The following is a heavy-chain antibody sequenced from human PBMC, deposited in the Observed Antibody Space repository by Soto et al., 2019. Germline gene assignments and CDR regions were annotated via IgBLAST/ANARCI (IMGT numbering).Heavy chain of an antibody. CDR3: ARHQVPAAIDY. CDR2: IDPSDSYT. CDR1: GYSFTIYW. D-gene: IGHD2-2*01. J-gene: IGHJ4*02. V-gene: IGHV5-10-1*01. Sequence: GESLKISCNGSGYSFTIYWISWVRQMPGKGLEWMGRIDPSDSYTNYSPSFQGHVTISADKSISTAYLQWSSLKASDTAMFYCARHQVPAAIDYWGQGTLVTVS.